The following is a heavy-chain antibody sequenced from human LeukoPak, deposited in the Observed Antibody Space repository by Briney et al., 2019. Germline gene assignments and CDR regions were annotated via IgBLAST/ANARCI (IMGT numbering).Heavy chain of an antibody. Sequence: SVKVSCKVSGYRLNELSIHWVRQGPGKGLEWMGGFDPEEGKTIYAQKLQGRVSMTEDTSTDTAFMELRSLRSEDTAVYYCATNTYNGYAIDSWGQGTLITVSS. CDR1: GYRLNELS. CDR2: FDPEEGKT. V-gene: IGHV1-24*01. D-gene: IGHD5-12*01. J-gene: IGHJ4*02. CDR3: ATNTYNGYAIDS.